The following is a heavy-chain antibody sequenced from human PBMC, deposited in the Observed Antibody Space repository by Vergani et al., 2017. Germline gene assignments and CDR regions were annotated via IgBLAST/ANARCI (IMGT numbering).Heavy chain of an antibody. D-gene: IGHD2-2*01. J-gene: IGHJ6*02. V-gene: IGHV3-48*03. CDR3: AGDSPLVVPAGIFYYYYGMDV. CDR1: GFTFSSYE. CDR2: ISSSGSTI. Sequence: EVQLVESGGGLVQPGGSLRLSCAASGFTFSSYEMNWVRQAPGKGLEWVSYISSSGSTIYYADSVKGRFTISRANAKNSLYLQMNSLRAEDKAVYYCAGDSPLVVPAGIFYYYYGMDVWGLGTTVTVFS.